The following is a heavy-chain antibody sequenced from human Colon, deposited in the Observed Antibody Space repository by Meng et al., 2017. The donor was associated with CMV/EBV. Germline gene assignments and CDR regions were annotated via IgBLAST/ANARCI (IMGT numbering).Heavy chain of an antibody. Sequence: SGLTFSSYGMHWVRQAPGKGLEWVAFIRYDGSNKYYADSVKGRFTISRDNSKNTLYLQMNSLRAEDTAVYYYAKGACSSTSCRIDYWGQGTLVTVSS. V-gene: IGHV3-30*02. CDR3: AKGACSSTSCRIDY. CDR2: IRYDGSNK. D-gene: IGHD2-2*01. J-gene: IGHJ4*02. CDR1: GLTFSSYG.